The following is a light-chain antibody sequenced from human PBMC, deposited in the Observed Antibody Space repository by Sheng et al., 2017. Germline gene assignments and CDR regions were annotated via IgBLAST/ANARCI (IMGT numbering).Light chain of an antibody. Sequence: DIQMTQSPSSLSASVRDRVTITCRASQSINKYLNWYQQTPGKTPNAPDLFCIQITRWGPPTQVQWQWLWDEISTLTITSLQPEDLSTYYCQQSYTSFTFGPSGPK. V-gene: IGKV1-39*01. CDR3: QQSYTSFT. CDR2: CI. CDR1: QSINKY. J-gene: IGKJ3*01.